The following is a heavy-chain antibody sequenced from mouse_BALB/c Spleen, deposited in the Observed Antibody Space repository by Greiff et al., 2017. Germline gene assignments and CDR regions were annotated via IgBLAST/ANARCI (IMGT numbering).Heavy chain of an antibody. D-gene: IGHD1-1*01. J-gene: IGHJ4*01. CDR3: ARGAITTVLDY. Sequence: VQLQQSGPQLVRPGASVKISCKASGYSFTSYWMHWVKQRPGQGLEWIGMIDPSDSETRLNQKFKDKATLTVDKSSSTAYMQLSSPTSEDSAVYYCARGAITTVLDYWGQGTSVTVSS. CDR1: GYSFTSYW. CDR2: IDPSDSET. V-gene: IGHV1S127*01.